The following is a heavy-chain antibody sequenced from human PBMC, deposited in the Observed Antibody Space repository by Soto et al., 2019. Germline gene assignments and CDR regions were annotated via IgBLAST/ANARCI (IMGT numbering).Heavy chain of an antibody. CDR2: IIPILGIA. Sequence: QVQLVQSGAEVKKPGSSVKVSCKASGGTFSSYTISWVRQAPGQGLEWMGRIIPILGIANYAQKFQGRVTITADKSTSTAYRELSSLRSEDTAVYYCASGYSSSWLFDYWGQGTLVTVSS. J-gene: IGHJ4*02. D-gene: IGHD6-13*01. CDR1: GGTFSSYT. V-gene: IGHV1-69*02. CDR3: ASGYSSSWLFDY.